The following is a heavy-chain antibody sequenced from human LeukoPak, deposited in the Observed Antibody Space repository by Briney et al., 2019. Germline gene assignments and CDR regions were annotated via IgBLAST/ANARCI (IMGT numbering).Heavy chain of an antibody. CDR3: ARDGYNQIGLDAFDI. V-gene: IGHV5-51*01. CDR2: VYPGDSDT. D-gene: IGHD5-24*01. Sequence: GESLKISCKGSGYSFTSYWIGWVRQMPGKGLEWVGIVYPGDSDTRYSPSFQGQVTISADKSISTAYLQWSSLKASDTAMYYCARDGYNQIGLDAFDIWGQGTMVTVSS. J-gene: IGHJ3*02. CDR1: GYSFTSYW.